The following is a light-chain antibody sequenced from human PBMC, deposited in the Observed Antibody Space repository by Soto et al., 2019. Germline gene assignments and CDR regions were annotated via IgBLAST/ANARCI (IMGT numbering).Light chain of an antibody. V-gene: IGKV3-20*01. CDR1: QSVSSNY. CDR2: GAS. CDR3: QQYGTSPIT. Sequence: EIVMTQSPATLSVSPGERATLSCRASQSVSSNYLAWYQQRPGQAPRLLIYGASSRATGIPDRFSGSGSGTDFTLTISRLEPEDFAVYYCQQYGTSPITFGQGTRLEIK. J-gene: IGKJ5*01.